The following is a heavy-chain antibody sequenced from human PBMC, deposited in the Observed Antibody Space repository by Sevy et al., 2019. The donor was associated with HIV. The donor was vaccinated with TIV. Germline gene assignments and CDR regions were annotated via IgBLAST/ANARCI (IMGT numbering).Heavy chain of an antibody. V-gene: IGHV1-18*01. CDR1: GYIFTNYG. D-gene: IGHD6-19*01. CDR2: ISTYNGNT. J-gene: IGHJ5*02. Sequence: ASVKVSCKASGYIFTNYGITWVRQAPGQGLEWMGWISTYNGNTNYPQRLQGRVTMTTDTSTSTAYMELRSLRSNDTAVYYCARTLKGVTYSSVRYIGSWFDPWGQGTLVTVSS. CDR3: ARTLKGVTYSSVRYIGSWFDP.